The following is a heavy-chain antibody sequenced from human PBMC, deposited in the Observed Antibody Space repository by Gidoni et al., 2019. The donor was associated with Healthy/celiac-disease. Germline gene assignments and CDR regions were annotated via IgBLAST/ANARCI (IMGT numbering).Heavy chain of an antibody. CDR1: GFTFRSYW. D-gene: IGHD1-26*01. J-gene: IGHJ4*02. CDR2: INSDGSST. Sequence: EVQLVESGGGLVQPGGSLRLSCAASGFTFRSYWMHWVGQAPGKGLVWVSRINSDGSSTSYADSVKGRYTSSRDNAKNTLYLQMNSLRAEDTAVYYCARASFYDYGDYWGQGTLVTVSS. V-gene: IGHV3-74*01. CDR3: ARASFYDYGDY.